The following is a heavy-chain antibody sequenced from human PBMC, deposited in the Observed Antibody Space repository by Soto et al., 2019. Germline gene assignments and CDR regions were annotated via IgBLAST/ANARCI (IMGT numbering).Heavy chain of an antibody. CDR3: AADINWNWDYFDY. V-gene: IGHV1-58*02. CDR1: GFTFTSSA. Sequence: ASVKVSCKASGFTFTSSAMHWLRQARGQRLEWKGWIVVGSGNTNYAQKFQERVTITRDMSTSTAYMELSSLRSEDTAVYYCAADINWNWDYFDYWGQGTLVTVSS. J-gene: IGHJ4*02. CDR2: IVVGSGNT. D-gene: IGHD1-7*01.